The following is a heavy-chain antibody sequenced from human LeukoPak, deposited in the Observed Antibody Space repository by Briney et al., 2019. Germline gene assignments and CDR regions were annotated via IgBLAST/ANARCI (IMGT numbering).Heavy chain of an antibody. CDR3: VVEGCSGGSCTTDYFQH. J-gene: IGHJ1*01. V-gene: IGHV3-13*04. Sequence: GGSLRLSCAASGFTFSSYDMHWVRQATGKGLEWVSAIGTAGDTYYPGSVKGRFTISRENAKNSLYLQMNSLRAGDTAVYYCVVEGCSGGSCTTDYFQHWGQGTLVTVSS. CDR2: IGTAGDT. CDR1: GFTFSSYD. D-gene: IGHD2-15*01.